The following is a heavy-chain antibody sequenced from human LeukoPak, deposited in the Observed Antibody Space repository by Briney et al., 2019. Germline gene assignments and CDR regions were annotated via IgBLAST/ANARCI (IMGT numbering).Heavy chain of an antibody. CDR1: GGSISGYY. D-gene: IGHD4/OR15-4a*01. CDR3: ARMGAIAGASANPDY. Sequence: SKTLSLTCTVSGGSISGYYWSWIRQPPGKGLEWIGYIYYSGTTDYSPSLRSRVTMSLDTSKNQFSLKLSSVTTADTAVYYCARMGAIAGASANPDYWGQGTLVSVSS. V-gene: IGHV4-59*01. J-gene: IGHJ4*02. CDR2: IYYSGTT.